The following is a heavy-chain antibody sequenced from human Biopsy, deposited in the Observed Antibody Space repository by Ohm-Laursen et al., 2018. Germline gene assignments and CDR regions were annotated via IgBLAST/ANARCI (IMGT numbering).Heavy chain of an antibody. CDR1: GFTFENYA. V-gene: IGHV3-9*01. CDR2: ISWNSGSV. Sequence: SSLRLSCAASGFTFENYAMNWVRQAPGKGLEWVSGISWNSGSVVYADSVKGRFTISRDNAKNSLYLQIHSLRAEDTAFYYCAKASGYSSGWPIDYWGQGNLVTVSS. CDR3: AKASGYSSGWPIDY. D-gene: IGHD6-19*01. J-gene: IGHJ4*02.